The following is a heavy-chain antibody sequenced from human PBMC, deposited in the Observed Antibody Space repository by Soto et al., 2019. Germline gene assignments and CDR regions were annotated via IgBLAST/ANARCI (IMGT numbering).Heavy chain of an antibody. CDR3: ARALYDFWSGPYFDY. CDR1: GGSVISGSYY. Sequence: SETLSLTCTVSGGSVISGSYYWIWIRQPPGKGLEWIGYIYYSGSTNYNPSLKSRVTISVDTSKNQFSLKLSSVTAADTAVYYCARALYDFWSGPYFDYWGQGTLVTVSS. J-gene: IGHJ4*02. V-gene: IGHV4-61*01. CDR2: IYYSGST. D-gene: IGHD3-3*01.